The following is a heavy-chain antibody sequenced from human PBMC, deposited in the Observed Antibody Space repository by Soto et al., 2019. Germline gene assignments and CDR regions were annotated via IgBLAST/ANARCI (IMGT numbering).Heavy chain of an antibody. D-gene: IGHD3-10*01. CDR1: GYTFTSYY. Sequence: ASVKVSCKASGYTFTSYYMHWVRQAPGQGLEWMGIINPSGGSTSYAQKYKGRVTMTRDTSTSTVNMELSSLRSEDTAVYYCARERPSYYGSGSYYKIDYWGQGTLVTVSS. J-gene: IGHJ4*02. V-gene: IGHV1-46*01. CDR3: ARERPSYYGSGSYYKIDY. CDR2: INPSGGST.